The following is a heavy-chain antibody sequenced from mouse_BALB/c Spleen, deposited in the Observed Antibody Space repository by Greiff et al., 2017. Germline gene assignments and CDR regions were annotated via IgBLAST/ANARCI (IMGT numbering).Heavy chain of an antibody. V-gene: IGHV5-17*02. CDR1: GFTFSSFG. D-gene: IGHD1-1*01. CDR2: ISSGSSTI. CDR3: ASPYYGSSYRAMDY. J-gene: IGHJ4*01. Sequence: EVQRVESGGGLVQPGGSRKLSCAASGFTFSSFGMHWVRQAPEKGLEWVAYISSGSSTIYYADTVKGRFTISRDNPKNTLFLQMTSLRSEDTAMYYCASPYYGSSYRAMDYWGQGTSVTVSS.